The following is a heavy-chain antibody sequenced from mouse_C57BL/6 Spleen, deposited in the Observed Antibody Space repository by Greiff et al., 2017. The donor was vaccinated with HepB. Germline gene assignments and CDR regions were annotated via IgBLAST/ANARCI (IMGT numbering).Heavy chain of an antibody. V-gene: IGHV1-19*01. Sequence: EVQLQQSGPVLVKPGASVKMSCQASGYTFTDYYMNWVKQSHGKSLEWIGVINPYNGGTSYNQKFKGNATLTVDKSSSTSYMELNSLTSDDSAGYYCARSPLFDNWGQGTTLTVSS. CDR2: INPYNGGT. CDR3: ARSPLFDN. J-gene: IGHJ2*01. CDR1: GYTFTDYY. D-gene: IGHD6-1*01.